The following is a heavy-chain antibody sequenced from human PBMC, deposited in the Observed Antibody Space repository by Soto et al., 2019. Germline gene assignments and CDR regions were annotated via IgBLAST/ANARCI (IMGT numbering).Heavy chain of an antibody. CDR2: ISAYNGNT. D-gene: IGHD6-6*01. CDR1: GYTFTSYG. CDR3: ARDTGQLGSLGDYYYGMDV. V-gene: IGHV1-18*01. J-gene: IGHJ6*02. Sequence: QVQLVQSGAEVKKPGASVKVSCKASGYTFTSYGISWVRQAPGQGLEWLGWISAYNGNTNYAQKLQGRVTMTTDTATSTADMELSSLGSDDTGVYYCARDTGQLGSLGDYYYGMDVWGQGTTVTVSS.